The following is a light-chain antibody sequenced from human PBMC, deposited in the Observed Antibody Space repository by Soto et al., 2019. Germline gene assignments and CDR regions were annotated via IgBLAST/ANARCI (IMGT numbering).Light chain of an antibody. V-gene: IGKV1-13*02. CDR2: DAS. CDR1: QVIRSA. J-gene: IGKJ5*01. Sequence: ALQLTQTPSSLSASVGDRVSMTCRASQVIRSALAWYQQKPGNPPELLIYDASTLEVGVPSRFSGSGSGPHFTLTISNLQPEDFATYYCQQFHSSAIAFGQGTRLEI. CDR3: QQFHSSAIA.